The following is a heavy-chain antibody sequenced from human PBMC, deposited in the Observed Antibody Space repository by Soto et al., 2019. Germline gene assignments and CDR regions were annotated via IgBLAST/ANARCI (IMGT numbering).Heavy chain of an antibody. J-gene: IGHJ6*02. CDR1: GDSVSSNSAA. D-gene: IGHD5-18*01. CDR2: TYYRSKWYN. CDR3: ARETGYSYGYYYYYGMDV. V-gene: IGHV6-1*01. Sequence: QTLSLTCAISGDSVSSNSAAWNWIRQSPSRGLEWLGRTYYRSKWYNDYAVSVKSRITINADTSMNQFSLQLNSLTPEDTAVYYCARETGYSYGYYYYYGMDVWGQGTTVTVSS.